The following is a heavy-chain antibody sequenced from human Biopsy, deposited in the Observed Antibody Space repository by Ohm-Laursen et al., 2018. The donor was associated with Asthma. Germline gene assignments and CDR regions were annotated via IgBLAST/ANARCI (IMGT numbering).Heavy chain of an antibody. CDR3: VGQSGYRSGWPKLLFVYYGMDV. J-gene: IGHJ6*02. CDR1: GGSISNSNYY. CDR2: LHYSGSPYYT. Sequence: TLSLTCTVSGGSISNSNYYWGWIRQSPGKRLEWIGSLHYSGSPYYTFYNPSLESRVTISLDASKNEFSLRLTYVTAANTAQYYCVGQSGYRSGWPKLLFVYYGMDVWGPGTTVTVSS. V-gene: IGHV4-39*01. D-gene: IGHD6-19*01.